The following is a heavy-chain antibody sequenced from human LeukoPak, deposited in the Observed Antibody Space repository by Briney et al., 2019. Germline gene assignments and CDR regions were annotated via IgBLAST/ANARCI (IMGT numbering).Heavy chain of an antibody. J-gene: IGHJ1*01. Sequence: SVKVSCKASGGTFSSYAISWVREAPGQGLEWMGGIIGIFGTANSAQKPQGRVTITADESPGTRYMELSSLRSEDTAVYYCSRGPGYCSGGSCYSGLAEYFQHWGQGTLVTVSS. V-gene: IGHV1-69*13. CDR1: GGTFSSYA. CDR3: SRGPGYCSGGSCYSGLAEYFQH. D-gene: IGHD2-15*01. CDR2: IIGIFGTA.